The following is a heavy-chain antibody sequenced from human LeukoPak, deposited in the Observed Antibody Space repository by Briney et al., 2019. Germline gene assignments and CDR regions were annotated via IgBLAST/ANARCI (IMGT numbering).Heavy chain of an antibody. J-gene: IGHJ3*02. CDR3: ARITMVRGVIIMGDI. CDR1: GYNFTSYW. CDR2: IYPGDSDT. D-gene: IGHD3-10*01. V-gene: IGHV5-51*01. Sequence: GESLKISCEGSGYNFTSYWIGWVRQMPGKGLEWMGIIYPGDSDTRYSPSFQGQVTISADKSISTAYLQWSSLKASDTAMYYCARITMVRGVIIMGDIWGQGTMVTVSS.